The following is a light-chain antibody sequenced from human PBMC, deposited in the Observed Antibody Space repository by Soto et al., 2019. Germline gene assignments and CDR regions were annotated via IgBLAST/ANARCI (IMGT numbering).Light chain of an antibody. CDR1: SSDVGGYDY. J-gene: IGLJ1*01. CDR3: SSYAGSNNLV. CDR2: DVS. Sequence: QSALTQPPSASGSPGQSVTISCTGTSSDVGGYDYVSWYRQHPGKAPELMIYDVSNRPSGVPDRFSGSKSGNTASLTVSGLQAEDEADYYCSSYAGSNNLVFGTGTKVTV. V-gene: IGLV2-8*01.